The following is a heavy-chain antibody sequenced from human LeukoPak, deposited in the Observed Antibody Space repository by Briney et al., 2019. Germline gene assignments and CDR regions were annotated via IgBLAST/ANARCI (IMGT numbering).Heavy chain of an antibody. V-gene: IGHV3-64D*06. D-gene: IGHD3-10*01. J-gene: IGHJ4*02. CDR3: VNTHGSGSYNN. Sequence: GGSPRLSCAASGFTSSHYAMHWVRQAPGQGLEYVSAIGTTGGSTYYADSVKGRFTISRENSKNTLYLQMSSLRPEDTAVYYCVNTHGSGSYNNWGQGTLVTVSS. CDR1: GFTSSHYA. CDR2: IGTTGGST.